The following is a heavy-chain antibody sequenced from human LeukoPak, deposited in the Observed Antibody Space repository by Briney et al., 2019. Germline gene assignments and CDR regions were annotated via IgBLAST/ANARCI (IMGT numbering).Heavy chain of an antibody. Sequence: GGSLRLSCAASGFTFSSYAMSWVRQAPGKGLEWVSAISSLVGDTNYADSVKGRFIISRDNSKSTVSLQMNSLRVEDTAVYYCAKDRGSGWPPYAYYYMDVWGKGTTVTVSS. CDR1: GFTFSSYA. CDR2: ISSLVGDT. CDR3: AKDRGSGWPPYAYYYMDV. J-gene: IGHJ6*03. V-gene: IGHV3-23*01. D-gene: IGHD6-25*01.